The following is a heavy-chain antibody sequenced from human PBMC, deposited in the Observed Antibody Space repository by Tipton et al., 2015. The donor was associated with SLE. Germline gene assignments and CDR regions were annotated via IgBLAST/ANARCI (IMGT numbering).Heavy chain of an antibody. V-gene: IGHV4-39*07. Sequence: TLSLTCTVSGGSITSSSYFWGWIRQSPGKGLEWIGNINTGRGTYRNPSLMSRVTISVDTSKTQFSLIVTSVTAADTAVYYCVRGTWAYYYYMDVWGKGTKVTVSS. CDR3: VRGTWAYYYYMDV. J-gene: IGHJ6*03. D-gene: IGHD7-27*01. CDR2: INTGRGT. CDR1: GGSITSSSYF.